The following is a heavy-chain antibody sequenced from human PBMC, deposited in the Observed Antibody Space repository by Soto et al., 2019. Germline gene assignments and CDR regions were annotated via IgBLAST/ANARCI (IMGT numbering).Heavy chain of an antibody. D-gene: IGHD2-2*01. CDR2: IYYSGST. CDR3: ARQVGTGVPAAMRWYYYYYMDV. Sequence: SETLSLTCTVSGGSISSSSYYWGWIRQPPGKGLEWIGSIYYSGSTYYNPSLKSRVTISVDTSKNQFSLKLGSVTAADTAVYYCARQVGTGVPAAMRWYYYYYMDVWGKGTTVTVSS. V-gene: IGHV4-39*01. J-gene: IGHJ6*03. CDR1: GGSISSSSYY.